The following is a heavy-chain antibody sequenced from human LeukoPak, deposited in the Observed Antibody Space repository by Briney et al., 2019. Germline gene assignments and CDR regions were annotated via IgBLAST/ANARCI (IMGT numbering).Heavy chain of an antibody. J-gene: IGHJ5*02. V-gene: IGHV4-34*01. CDR1: GGSFSGYY. CDR2: INHSGST. Sequence: PSETLSLTCAVYGGSFSGYYWSWIRQPPGKGLEWIGEINHSGSTYYNPSLKSRVTISVDTSKNQFSLKLSSVTAADTAVYYCARQVTGSFRRFDPWGQGTPVTVSS. CDR3: ARQVTGSFRRFDP. D-gene: IGHD1-20*01.